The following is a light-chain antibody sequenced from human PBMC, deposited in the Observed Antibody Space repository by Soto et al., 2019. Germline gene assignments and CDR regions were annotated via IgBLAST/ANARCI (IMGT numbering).Light chain of an antibody. Sequence: EIVLRQSPGTLSLSPGERATLSCRASQSVSSSYLAWYQQKPGQAPRLLIYGASSRATGIPDRFSGSGSGTDFTLTISRLEPEDFAVFYCQHYYSSRLTFGGGTKVEIK. CDR3: QHYYSSRLT. J-gene: IGKJ4*01. CDR1: QSVSSSY. V-gene: IGKV3-20*01. CDR2: GAS.